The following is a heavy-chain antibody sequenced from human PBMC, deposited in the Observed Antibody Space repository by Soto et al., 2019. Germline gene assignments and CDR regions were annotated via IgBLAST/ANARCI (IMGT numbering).Heavy chain of an antibody. CDR2: ITSSSNTI. J-gene: IGHJ4*02. Sequence: EVQLVESGGGLVQPGGSLRLSCAASGFTFSSYTMNWVRQAPGKGLEWVSYITSSSNTIYYADSVKGRFTVSRDNARNSLYLQMNSLRDEHTAMYFCATAFSSGGWGQGTLVTVSS. CDR3: ATAFSSGG. CDR1: GFTFSSYT. D-gene: IGHD3-3*02. V-gene: IGHV3-48*02.